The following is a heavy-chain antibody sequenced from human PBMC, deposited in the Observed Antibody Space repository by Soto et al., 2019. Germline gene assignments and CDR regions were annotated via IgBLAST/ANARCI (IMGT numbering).Heavy chain of an antibody. J-gene: IGHJ6*02. V-gene: IGHV3-49*03. CDR3: SRDRYFSMDV. CDR1: GFTFGDYA. CDR2: VRSKAYGGTT. Sequence: LRLSCTASGFTFGDYAMSWFRQAPGKGLEWVGFVRSKAYGGTTEYAASVKGRFTISRDDSRSIAYLQMNSLKTEDTAMYYCSRDRYFSMDVWGQGTTVTVSS. D-gene: IGHD3-9*01.